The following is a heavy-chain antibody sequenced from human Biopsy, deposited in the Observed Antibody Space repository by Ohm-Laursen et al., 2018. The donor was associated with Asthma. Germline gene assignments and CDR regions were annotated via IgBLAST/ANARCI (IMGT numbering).Heavy chain of an antibody. D-gene: IGHD3-9*01. CDR1: VGTLNYYS. CDR3: ARTYYDFLTGQVNDAFAI. V-gene: IGHV1-3*04. Sequence: GASAKVVFQAFVGTLNYYSIELVRPDPRRKSCWVGGVNTVIGNTKYSQKFQGRVTITRDTSASTAYMDLSSLRSEDTAVYYCARTYYDFLTGQVNDAFAIWGQGTVVTVSS. CDR2: VNTVIGNT. J-gene: IGHJ3*02.